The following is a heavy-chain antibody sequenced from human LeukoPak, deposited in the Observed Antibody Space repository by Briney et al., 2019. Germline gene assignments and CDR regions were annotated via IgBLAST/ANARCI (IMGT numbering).Heavy chain of an antibody. V-gene: IGHV3-48*02. CDR2: ISISSTTI. Sequence: GGSLRLSCVASGFTFSSSSMNWVRQAPGKGLEWVSYISISSTTIYYADSVKGRFTISRDNAKNSLYLQMNSLRDEDTAVHYCARGLRYSSSWYNFDYWGQGTLVTVSS. D-gene: IGHD6-13*01. CDR1: GFTFSSSS. CDR3: ARGLRYSSSWYNFDY. J-gene: IGHJ4*02.